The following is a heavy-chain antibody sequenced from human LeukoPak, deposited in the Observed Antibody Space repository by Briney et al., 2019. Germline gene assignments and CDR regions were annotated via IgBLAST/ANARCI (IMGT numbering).Heavy chain of an antibody. D-gene: IGHD3-10*01. CDR3: AKDKAQAYYAPGSLVL. Sequence: SGGSLRLSCAASGFTFDDYAMHWVRQAPGKGLEWVSGLNWNSGGIVYADSVKGRFTISRDNAKGSLYLQMNNLRTEDTALYYCAKDKAQAYYAPGSLVLWGQGTLVTVSS. CDR2: LNWNSGGI. J-gene: IGHJ4*02. V-gene: IGHV3-9*01. CDR1: GFTFDDYA.